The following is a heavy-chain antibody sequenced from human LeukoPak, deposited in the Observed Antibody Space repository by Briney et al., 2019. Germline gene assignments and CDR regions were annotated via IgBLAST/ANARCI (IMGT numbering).Heavy chain of an antibody. CDR2: ISGSGGST. Sequence: GGSLRLSCAASGFTFSSYAMSWVRQAPGKGLEWVSAISGSGGSTYYADSAKGRFTISRDNSKNTLYLQMNSLRAEDTAVYYCAKDRRALGYGGAFDIWGQGTMVTVSS. V-gene: IGHV3-23*01. CDR3: AKDRRALGYGGAFDI. J-gene: IGHJ3*02. CDR1: GFTFSSYA. D-gene: IGHD1-26*01.